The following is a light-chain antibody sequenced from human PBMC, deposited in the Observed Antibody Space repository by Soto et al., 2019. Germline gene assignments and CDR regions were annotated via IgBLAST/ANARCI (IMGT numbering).Light chain of an antibody. CDR2: KAP. Sequence: DIQMTQSPSTLSASVGDRVTITCRASQSISSWLAWYQQKPGKAPKLLIYKAPSLESGVPSRFSGSGSGTEFTLTISGLQPDDFATYYCQQYNSYSTFGRGTKVDIK. J-gene: IGKJ1*01. V-gene: IGKV1-5*03. CDR1: QSISSW. CDR3: QQYNSYST.